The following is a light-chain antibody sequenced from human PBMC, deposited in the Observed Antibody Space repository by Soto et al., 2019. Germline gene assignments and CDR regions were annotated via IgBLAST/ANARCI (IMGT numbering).Light chain of an antibody. Sequence: QSALTQPASVSGSPGQSITISCTGTSSDVGAYNYVSWYQQHPGKAPKLMIFDVSNRPSGVSNRFSGSKSGNTASLTISGLQAEDEAHYSCSSYPSSSTRIFGGGPKLTVL. V-gene: IGLV2-14*01. CDR1: SSDVGAYNY. CDR3: SSYPSSSTRI. CDR2: DVS. J-gene: IGLJ2*01.